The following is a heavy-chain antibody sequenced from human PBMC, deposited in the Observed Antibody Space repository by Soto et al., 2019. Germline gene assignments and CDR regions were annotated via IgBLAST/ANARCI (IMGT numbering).Heavy chain of an antibody. J-gene: IGHJ4*02. CDR2: IYYSGST. D-gene: IGHD7-27*01. CDR1: GGSVSSGGYY. Sequence: PSETLSLTCTVSGGSVSSGGYYWSWIRQPPGKGLEWIGYIYYSGSTNYNPSLKSRVSISVDTSKNQFSLKLSSVTAADTAVYYCARVPRHNWGYAHFWGQGTLVTGSS. CDR3: ARVPRHNWGYAHF. V-gene: IGHV4-61*08.